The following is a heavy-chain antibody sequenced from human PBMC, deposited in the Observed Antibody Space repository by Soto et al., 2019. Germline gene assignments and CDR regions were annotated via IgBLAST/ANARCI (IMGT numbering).Heavy chain of an antibody. CDR3: ARVINDFWSGYKTAVGYYFDY. CDR1: GFTVSSNY. V-gene: IGHV3-66*01. J-gene: IGHJ4*02. D-gene: IGHD3-3*01. Sequence: GGSLRLSCAASGFTVSSNYMSWVRQAPGKGLEWVSVIYSGGSTYYADSVKGRFTISRDNSKNTLYLQMNSLRAEDTAVYYCARVINDFWSGYKTAVGYYFDYWGQGTLVTVSS. CDR2: IYSGGST.